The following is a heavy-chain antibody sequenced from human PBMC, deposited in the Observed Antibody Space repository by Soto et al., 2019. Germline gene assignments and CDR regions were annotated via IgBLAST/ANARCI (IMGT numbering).Heavy chain of an antibody. CDR3: ATLDGGYCSGGSCYGENWFDP. J-gene: IGHJ5*02. Sequence: QVQLVQSGAEVKKPGSSVKVSCKASGGTFSSYAISWVRQAPGQGLEWMGGIIPIFGTANYAQKFQGRVTITADESTSRAYMELSSLRSEDTAVYYCATLDGGYCSGGSCYGENWFDPWGQGTLVTVSS. CDR2: IIPIFGTA. V-gene: IGHV1-69*01. CDR1: GGTFSSYA. D-gene: IGHD2-15*01.